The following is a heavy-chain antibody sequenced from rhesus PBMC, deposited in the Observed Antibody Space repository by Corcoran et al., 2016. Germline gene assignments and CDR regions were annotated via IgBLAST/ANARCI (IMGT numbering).Heavy chain of an antibody. Sequence: QVQLQASGPGVVKPSATLSLTCAVSGCSISAHYRLSCIRQPPGKGLEWIGCIYGSRTSTNYTPSRNSRVTMSKDTPKNQVPWSGSALTVADTEGYYGGRASEMGLVLLLGGHGVLVTVSS. CDR2: IYGSRTST. D-gene: IGHD2-2*01. CDR1: GCSISAHYR. CDR3: GRASEMGLVLLL. J-gene: IGHJ4*01. V-gene: IGHV4S10*01.